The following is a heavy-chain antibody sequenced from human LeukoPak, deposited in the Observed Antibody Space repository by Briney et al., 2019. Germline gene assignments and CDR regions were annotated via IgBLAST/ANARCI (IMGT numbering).Heavy chain of an antibody. CDR3: AREPPESYHFDY. J-gene: IGHJ4*02. D-gene: IGHD2-2*01. CDR1: GYTFSGFY. CDR2: IKVSGGRT. V-gene: IGHV1-46*01. Sequence: ASVKVSCKASGYTFSGFYVHWVRQAPGQGLEWMGIIKVSGGRTDYAQKFQGRVTMTRDMPTSTVYMELSNLRSEDTAVYYCAREPPESYHFDYWGQGALVTVSS.